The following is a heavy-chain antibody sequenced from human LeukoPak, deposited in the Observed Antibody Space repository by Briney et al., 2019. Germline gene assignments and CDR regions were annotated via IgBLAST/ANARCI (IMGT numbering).Heavy chain of an antibody. D-gene: IGHD4-11*01. J-gene: IGHJ3*02. Sequence: SETLSLTCTVSGGSISNYYWSWIRQPPGKGLEWIGYIYYSGTTNYNPSLKSRVTISVDTSKNQFSLKLNSVTAADTAVYYCARVDYSNYGDAFDIWGQGTMVTVSS. CDR3: ARVDYSNYGDAFDI. CDR1: GGSISNYY. CDR2: IYYSGTT. V-gene: IGHV4-59*01.